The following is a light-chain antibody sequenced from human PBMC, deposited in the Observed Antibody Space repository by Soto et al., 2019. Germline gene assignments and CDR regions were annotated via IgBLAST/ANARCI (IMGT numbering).Light chain of an antibody. CDR2: GAS. V-gene: IGKV3-20*01. Sequence: EIVLTQAPGTRSLSPGERATLSCRASQSVSSSYLAWYQQKPSQAPRLLIYGASSRATGIPDRFSGSGSGTDFILTISRPEPEDFAVYYCQQYGSSPETFGQGTKVEI. CDR3: QQYGSSPET. J-gene: IGKJ1*01. CDR1: QSVSSSY.